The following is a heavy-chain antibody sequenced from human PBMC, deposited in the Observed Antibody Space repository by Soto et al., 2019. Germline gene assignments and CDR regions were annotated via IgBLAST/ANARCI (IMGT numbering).Heavy chain of an antibody. D-gene: IGHD2-21*01. CDR1: GGSVSSSNW. V-gene: IGHV4-4*02. CDR2: IYHSGSA. CDR3: ARVPGVVVSPDDAFDI. Sequence: QVQLQESGPGLVKPSGTLSLTSAVSGGSVSSSNWWSWVRQSPGKGLDWMGEIYHSGSAHYNPSLKSRATISLDKSKNQFSLRLTSVTAADTAVYYCARVPGVVVSPDDAFDIWGPGTRVIVSS. J-gene: IGHJ3*02.